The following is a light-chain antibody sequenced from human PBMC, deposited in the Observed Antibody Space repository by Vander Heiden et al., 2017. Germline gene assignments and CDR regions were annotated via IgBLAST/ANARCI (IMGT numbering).Light chain of an antibody. CDR3: QSYGSSHQV. Sequence: NFMPAQPHPVSESPGATVTISCTRSSSSIASAYGQWYQQSPGSPPSTVIYEDNERLAGVPDRFSGSSESSSNTASITISGLKTEDEADYYCQSYGSSHQVFGGGTKLTVL. CDR1: SSSIASAY. J-gene: IGLJ3*02. CDR2: EDN. V-gene: IGLV6-57*01.